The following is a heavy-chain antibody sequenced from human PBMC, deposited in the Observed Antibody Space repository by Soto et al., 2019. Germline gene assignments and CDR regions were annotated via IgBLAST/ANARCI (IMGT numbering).Heavy chain of an antibody. J-gene: IGHJ1*01. CDR1: GGTFSSYA. V-gene: IGHV1-69*13. Sequence: ASVKVSCKASGGTFSSYAISWVRQAPGQGLEWMGGIIPIFGTANYAQKFQGRVTITADESTSTAYMELSSLRSEDTAVYYCARDRPRGIVATTDAEYFQHWGQGTLVTVSS. CDR3: ARDRPRGIVATTDAEYFQH. CDR2: IIPIFGTA. D-gene: IGHD5-12*01.